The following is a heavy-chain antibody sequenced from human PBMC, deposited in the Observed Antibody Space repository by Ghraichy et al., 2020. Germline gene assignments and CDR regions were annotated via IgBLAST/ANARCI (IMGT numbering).Heavy chain of an antibody. V-gene: IGHV3-48*02. J-gene: IGHJ3*01. CDR1: GFTFSSSA. D-gene: IGHD1-14*01. Sequence: GGSLRLSCEASGFTFSSSAMNWVRQAPGKGLNWVSYISTSGNTIYYAESVRGRFAISRDNAKNSIYLQMNNLRDEDTALYYCVKTKLTNDGNAFGVWGQGTFVSVSS. CDR2: ISTSGNTI. CDR3: VKTKLTNDGNAFGV.